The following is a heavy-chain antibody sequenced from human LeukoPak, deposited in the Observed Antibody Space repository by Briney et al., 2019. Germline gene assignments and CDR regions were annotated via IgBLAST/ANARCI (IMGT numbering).Heavy chain of an antibody. CDR2: INPNSGGT. Sequence: ASVTVSCKASGYTFTGYSMHWVRQAPGQGLEGMGRINPNSGGTVYAQKFQGRVTMTRDTSISTAYMELSRLRSDDTAVYYCARDVSDYDGYFDYWGQGTLVTVSS. V-gene: IGHV1-2*02. J-gene: IGHJ4*02. CDR3: ARDVSDYDGYFDY. CDR1: GYTFTGYS. D-gene: IGHD5-12*01.